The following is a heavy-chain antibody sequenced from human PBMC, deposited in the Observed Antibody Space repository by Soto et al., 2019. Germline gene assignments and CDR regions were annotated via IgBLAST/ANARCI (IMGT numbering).Heavy chain of an antibody. D-gene: IGHD6-25*01. CDR2: INHSGST. Sequence: QVQLQQWGAGLLKPSETLSLTCAVYGGSFSGYYWSWIRQPPGKGLEWIGEINHSGSTNYNPSLKIRVTISVDTSKTQFSLKLSSVTAADTAVYYCARRSAAGPWGQGTLVTVSS. V-gene: IGHV4-34*01. J-gene: IGHJ5*02. CDR3: ARRSAAGP. CDR1: GGSFSGYY.